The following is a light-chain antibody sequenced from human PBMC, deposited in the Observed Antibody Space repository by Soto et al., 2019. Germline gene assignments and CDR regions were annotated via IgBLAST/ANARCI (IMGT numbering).Light chain of an antibody. V-gene: IGKV1-17*01. CDR3: LQCNTYRRT. CDR1: QDIRDD. Sequence: DIQMTQSPSSLSASVGDRVTITCRASQDIRDDLAWYQQKPGKAPKLLIYVTSSLQSGVPLRFSGSGYGTEYALTISSLQPEDFAACYCLQCNTYRRTFGQGTNVEMK. CDR2: VTS. J-gene: IGKJ1*01.